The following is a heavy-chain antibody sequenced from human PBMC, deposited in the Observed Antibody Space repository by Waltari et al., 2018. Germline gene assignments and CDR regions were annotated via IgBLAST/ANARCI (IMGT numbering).Heavy chain of an antibody. J-gene: IGHJ4*02. CDR3: ARVGDANHGAFDY. Sequence: QVQLQESGPGLVKPSETLSLTCTVSGGSISSYYWSWIRQPPGKGLEWIGYIYYSGSTNYNPSLKSRVTISVDTSKNQFSLKLSSVTAADTAVYYCARVGDANHGAFDYWGQGTLVTVSS. CDR2: IYYSGST. CDR1: GGSISSYY. V-gene: IGHV4-59*01. D-gene: IGHD3-10*01.